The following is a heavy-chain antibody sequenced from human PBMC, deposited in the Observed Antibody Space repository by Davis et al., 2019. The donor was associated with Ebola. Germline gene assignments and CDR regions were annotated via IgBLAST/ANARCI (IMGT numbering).Heavy chain of an antibody. CDR2: IIPVFRTA. CDR1: GYTFTSYY. Sequence: SVKVSCKASGYTFTSYYMHWVRQAPGQGLEWMGGIIPVFRTANYAQKFQGRVTITADESTRTAYMEVSGLRSEDTAVYYCAHLGPQRYCSGGGCHGYLDYWGQGTLVTVSS. J-gene: IGHJ4*02. V-gene: IGHV1-69*13. D-gene: IGHD2-15*01. CDR3: AHLGPQRYCSGGGCHGYLDY.